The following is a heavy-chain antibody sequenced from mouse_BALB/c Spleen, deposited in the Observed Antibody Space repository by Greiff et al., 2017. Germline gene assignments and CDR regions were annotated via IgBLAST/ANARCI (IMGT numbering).Heavy chain of an antibody. Sequence: EVKVVESGGGLVQPGGSRKLSCAASGFTFSSFGMHWVRQAPEKGLEWVAYISSGSSTIYYADTVKGRFTISRDNPKNTLFLQMTSLRSEDTAMYYCARTGLYWYFDVWGAGTTVTVSS. J-gene: IGHJ1*01. V-gene: IGHV5-17*02. CDR3: ARTGLYWYFDV. CDR2: ISSGSSTI. CDR1: GFTFSSFG. D-gene: IGHD4-1*01.